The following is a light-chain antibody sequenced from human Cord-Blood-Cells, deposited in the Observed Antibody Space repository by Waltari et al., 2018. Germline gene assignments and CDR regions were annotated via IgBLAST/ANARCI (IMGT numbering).Light chain of an antibody. CDR1: QSVSSY. CDR3: QQRSNWPLLT. J-gene: IGKJ4*01. CDR2: DAS. V-gene: IGKV3-11*01. Sequence: EIVLTQSPATLSLSPGERATLSCRASQSVSSYLAWYQQKPGQAPRLLIYDASNRATGIPARFSGSWSGTDFTLTISSLEPEDFPVYYCQQRSNWPLLTFGGGTKVEIK.